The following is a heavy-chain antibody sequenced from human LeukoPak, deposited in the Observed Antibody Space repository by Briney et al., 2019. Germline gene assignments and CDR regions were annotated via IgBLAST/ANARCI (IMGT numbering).Heavy chain of an antibody. D-gene: IGHD2-2*01. CDR2: IYHSGST. CDR3: ARDRGVVPAAIARNDAFDI. V-gene: IGHV4-30-2*01. J-gene: IGHJ3*02. CDR1: GGSISSGGYY. Sequence: SETLSLTCTVSGGSISSGGYYWSWIRQPPGKGLEWIRYIYHSGSTYYNPSLKSRVTISVDTSKNQFSLKLSSVTAADTAVYYCARDRGVVPAAIARNDAFDIWGQGTMVTVSS.